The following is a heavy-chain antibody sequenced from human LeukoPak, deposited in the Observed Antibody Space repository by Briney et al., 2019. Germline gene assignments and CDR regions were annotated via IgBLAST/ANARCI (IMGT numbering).Heavy chain of an antibody. CDR3: ASSRGWFDP. CDR2: IYYSGST. D-gene: IGHD3-10*01. Sequence: PSETLSLTCTVSGGSISSSSYYWGWIRQLPGKGLEWIGSIYYSGSTYYNPSLKSRVTISVDTSKNQFSPKLSSVTAADTAVYYCASSRGWFDPWGQGTLVTVSS. CDR1: GGSISSSSYY. V-gene: IGHV4-39*01. J-gene: IGHJ5*02.